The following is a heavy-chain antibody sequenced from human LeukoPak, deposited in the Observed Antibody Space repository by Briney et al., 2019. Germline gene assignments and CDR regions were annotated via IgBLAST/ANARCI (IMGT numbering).Heavy chain of an antibody. J-gene: IGHJ4*02. D-gene: IGHD3-22*01. CDR1: GYTFTSYG. CDR2: ISAYNGNT. Sequence: GASVKVSCKASGYTFTSYGISWVRQAPGPGLEWMGWISAYNGNTNYAQKFQGRVTMTRDTSISTAYMELSRLRSDDTAVYYCARDSSDSSGYQPNDYWGQGTLVTVSS. CDR3: ARDSSDSSGYQPNDY. V-gene: IGHV1-18*01.